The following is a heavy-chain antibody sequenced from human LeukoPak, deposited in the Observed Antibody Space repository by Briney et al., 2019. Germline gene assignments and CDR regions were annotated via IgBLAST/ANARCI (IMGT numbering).Heavy chain of an antibody. D-gene: IGHD3-10*01. J-gene: IGHJ4*02. CDR2: INHSGST. V-gene: IGHV4-34*01. CDR3: ARGERTTMVRGATDY. CDR1: GGSFSGYY. Sequence: SETLSLTCAVYGGSFSGYYWSWIRQPPGKGLEWIGEINHSGSTNYNPSLKSRVTISVDTSKNQFSLKLSSVTAADTAVYYYARGERTTMVRGATDYWGQGTLVTVSS.